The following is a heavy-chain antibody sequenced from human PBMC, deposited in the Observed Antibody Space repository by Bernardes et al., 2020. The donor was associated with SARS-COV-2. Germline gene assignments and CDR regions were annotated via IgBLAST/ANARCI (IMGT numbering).Heavy chain of an antibody. D-gene: IGHD5-12*01. Sequence: GESLKISCKGSGYSFTSYWIGWVRQMPGKGLAWMGIIYPGYSDTRYSPSFQGQVTISADKSISTAYLQWSSLKASDTAMYYCARTVEMATTELDYWGQGTLVTVSS. CDR2: IYPGYSDT. CDR1: GYSFTSYW. CDR3: ARTVEMATTELDY. J-gene: IGHJ4*02. V-gene: IGHV5-51*01.